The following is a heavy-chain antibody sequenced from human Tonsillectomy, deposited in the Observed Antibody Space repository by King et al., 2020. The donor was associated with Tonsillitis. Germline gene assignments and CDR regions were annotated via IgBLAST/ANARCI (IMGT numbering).Heavy chain of an antibody. CDR3: AREGVVNFRWFDP. CDR2: IHHSGST. Sequence: QLQLQESGPGLVKPSETLSLTCYVAGGSISSYYWNWIRQPPGKGLEWIGYIHHSGSTNYNPSLKSRVTISVDTSKHHFSLKLNSVTAADTAVYYCAREGVVNFRWFDPWGQGTLVTVSS. J-gene: IGHJ5*02. D-gene: IGHD3-3*01. V-gene: IGHV4-59*01. CDR1: GGSISSYY.